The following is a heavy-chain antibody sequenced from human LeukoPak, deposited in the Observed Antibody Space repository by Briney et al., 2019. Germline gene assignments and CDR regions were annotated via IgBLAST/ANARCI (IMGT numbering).Heavy chain of an antibody. CDR1: GGSISGYY. D-gene: IGHD3-3*01. J-gene: IGHJ4*02. V-gene: IGHV4-4*07. Sequence: KPSETLSLTCTVSGGSISGYYCSWVRQPAGKGLEWIGRIYTSGSTNYNPSLKSRVTMSVDTSKNQFSLKLSSVTAADTAVYYCARSDFWSGYYIDYWGQGTLVTVSS. CDR2: IYTSGST. CDR3: ARSDFWSGYYIDY.